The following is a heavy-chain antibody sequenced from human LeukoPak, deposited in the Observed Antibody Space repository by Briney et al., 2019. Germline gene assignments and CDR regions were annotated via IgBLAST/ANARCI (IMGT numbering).Heavy chain of an antibody. CDR3: ARQGDYDILTGYSYYFDY. J-gene: IGHJ4*02. Sequence: SETLSLTCTVSGGSISSSSYYWGWIRQPPGKGLEWIGSIYYSGSTYYNPSLKSRVTISVDTSKNQFSLKLSSVTAAETAVYYCARQGDYDILTGYSYYFDYWGQGTLVTVSS. V-gene: IGHV4-39*01. CDR2: IYYSGST. D-gene: IGHD3-9*01. CDR1: GGSISSSSYY.